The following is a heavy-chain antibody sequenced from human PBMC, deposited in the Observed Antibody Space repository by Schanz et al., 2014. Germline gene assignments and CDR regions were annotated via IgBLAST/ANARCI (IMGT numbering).Heavy chain of an antibody. CDR1: GFTFRNNW. D-gene: IGHD6-19*01. Sequence: LVVESGGGLVQPGGSLRLSCAASGFTFRNNWMHWFRQGPGKGLAWVSRIDGEGGDTRYADSVKGRFTVFRDNARNMVFLQMNSLRVVDTGVYYCVRDERISSGVWFDPWGQGTLVTVSS. CDR3: VRDERISSGVWFDP. J-gene: IGHJ5*02. V-gene: IGHV3-74*01. CDR2: IDGEGGDT.